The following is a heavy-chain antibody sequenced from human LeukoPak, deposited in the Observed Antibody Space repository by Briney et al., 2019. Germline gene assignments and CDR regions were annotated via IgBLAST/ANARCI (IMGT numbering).Heavy chain of an antibody. CDR1: GYTSTGYY. CDR2: INPNSGGT. Sequence: ASVKVSCKASGYTSTGYYMHWVRQAPGQGLEWMGWINPNSGGTNYAQKFQGRVTMTRDTSISTAYMELSRLRSDDTAVYYCARTPVARRDWFDPWGQGTLVTVSS. V-gene: IGHV1-2*02. CDR3: ARTPVARRDWFDP. D-gene: IGHD6-19*01. J-gene: IGHJ5*02.